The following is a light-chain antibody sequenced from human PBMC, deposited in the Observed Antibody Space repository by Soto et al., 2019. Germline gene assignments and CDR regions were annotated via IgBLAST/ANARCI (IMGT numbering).Light chain of an antibody. CDR1: SSDVGGYNY. CDR2: DVS. J-gene: IGLJ2*01. Sequence: QSALTQPASVSGSPGQSITISCTGTSSDVGGYNYVSWYQQHPGKAPKLMIYDVSNRPPGVSNRCSGSESGNTASLTISGLQAEDEADYYCSSYTSSSTVVFGGGTKVTVL. CDR3: SSYTSSSTVV. V-gene: IGLV2-14*01.